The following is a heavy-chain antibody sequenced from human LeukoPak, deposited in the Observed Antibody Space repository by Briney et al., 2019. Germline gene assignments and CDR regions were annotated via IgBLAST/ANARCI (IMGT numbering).Heavy chain of an antibody. V-gene: IGHV4-61*02. J-gene: IGHJ5*02. D-gene: IGHD3-3*01. Sequence: SETLSLTCTVSGGSISSGSYYWSWIRQPAGKGLEWIGRIYTSWSTNYNPSLKSRVTISVDTSKNQFSLKLSSVTAADTAVYYCARHTSNYDFWSGWIPTNWFDPWGQGTLVTVSS. CDR1: GGSISSGSYY. CDR3: ARHTSNYDFWSGWIPTNWFDP. CDR2: IYTSWST.